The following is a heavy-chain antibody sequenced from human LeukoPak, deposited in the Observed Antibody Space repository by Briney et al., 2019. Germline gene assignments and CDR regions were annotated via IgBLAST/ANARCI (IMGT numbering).Heavy chain of an antibody. Sequence: PGGSLRLSCAASGFTFSSYSMIWVRQAPGKGLEWVSSISSSSSYIFYADSVKGRFTISRDNAKNSLYLQMNSLRAEDTAVYYCARARSSTRPYYFDYWGQGTLVTVSS. CDR3: ARARSSTRPYYFDY. V-gene: IGHV3-21*01. D-gene: IGHD2-2*01. J-gene: IGHJ4*02. CDR1: GFTFSSYS. CDR2: ISSSSSYI.